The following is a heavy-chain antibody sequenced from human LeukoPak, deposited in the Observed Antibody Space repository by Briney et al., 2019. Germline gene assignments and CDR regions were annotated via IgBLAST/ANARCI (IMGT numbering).Heavy chain of an antibody. CDR2: IIPIFGTA. Sequence: ASVKVSCKASGGTFSSYAISWVRQAPGQGLEWMGGIIPIFGTANYAQKFQGRVTITADEFTSTAYMELSSLRSEDTAVYYCARRQFNCSSTSCYTMTYYYGMDVWGQGTTVTVSS. CDR1: GGTFSSYA. CDR3: ARRQFNCSSTSCYTMTYYYGMDV. V-gene: IGHV1-69*13. J-gene: IGHJ6*02. D-gene: IGHD2-2*02.